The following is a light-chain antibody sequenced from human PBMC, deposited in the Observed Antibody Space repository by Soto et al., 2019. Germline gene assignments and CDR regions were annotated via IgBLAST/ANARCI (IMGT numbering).Light chain of an antibody. Sequence: QSVLTQPRSVSGSPGQSVTISCTGTSSDVGGYKNVSWYQQHPGKAPKLMIYDVSKRPSGVPDRFSGSKSGNTSSLTISGLQAEDEADYYCCSYAGSYTYVFGTGTKVTVL. J-gene: IGLJ1*01. CDR1: SSDVGGYKN. CDR3: CSYAGSYTYV. V-gene: IGLV2-11*01. CDR2: DVS.